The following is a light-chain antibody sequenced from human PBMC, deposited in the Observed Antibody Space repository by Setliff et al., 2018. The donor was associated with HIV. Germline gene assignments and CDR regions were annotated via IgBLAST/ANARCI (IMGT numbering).Light chain of an antibody. CDR3: SSHRDTNTLEV. CDR1: SSDVGEYDY. V-gene: IGLV2-14*03. J-gene: IGLJ1*01. CDR2: DVT. Sequence: QSALTQPASVSGSPGHSTTISCTGTSSDVGEYDYVSWYQQHPGNAPRLIIYDVTYRPSGVSNRFSGSKSGNTASLTISGLQAEDEADYYCSSHRDTNTLEVFGTGTKVTVL.